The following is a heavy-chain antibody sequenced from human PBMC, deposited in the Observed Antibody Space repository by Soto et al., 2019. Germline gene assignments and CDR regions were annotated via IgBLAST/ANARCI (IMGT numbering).Heavy chain of an antibody. V-gene: IGHV1-46*03. CDR3: ARGWEETMTTVIPYSDY. J-gene: IGHJ4*02. CDR2: INPSGGST. Sequence: QVQLVQSGAEVKKPGASVKVSCKASGYTFTSYYMHWVRPAPGRGLEWMGIINPSGGSTSYAQKFQGRVTMTRDTSTSTVDMELSSLRSEDTAVYYCARGWEETMTTVIPYSDYWVQGTLVTVSS. D-gene: IGHD4-17*01. CDR1: GYTFTSYY.